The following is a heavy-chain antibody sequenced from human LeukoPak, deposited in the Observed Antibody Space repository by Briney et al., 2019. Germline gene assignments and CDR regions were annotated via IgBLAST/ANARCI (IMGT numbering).Heavy chain of an antibody. Sequence: GASVKVSCKASGYTFTSYYMHWVRQAPGQGLEWMGIINPSGGSTSYAQKFQGRVTMTRDTSTSTVYMELSSLRSEDTAVYYCASSPSGYSYKGHYFDYWGQGTLVTVSS. CDR2: INPSGGST. V-gene: IGHV1-46*01. CDR1: GYTFTSYY. CDR3: ASSPSGYSYKGHYFDY. J-gene: IGHJ4*02. D-gene: IGHD5-18*01.